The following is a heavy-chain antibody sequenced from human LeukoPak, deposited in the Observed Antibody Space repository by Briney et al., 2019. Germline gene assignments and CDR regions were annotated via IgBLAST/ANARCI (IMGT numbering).Heavy chain of an antibody. CDR3: AKDDTYYYGSGSAKDY. CDR1: GFTFNSYA. D-gene: IGHD3-10*01. J-gene: IGHJ4*02. CDR2: ISGSGGST. V-gene: IGHV3-23*01. Sequence: GGSLRLSCAASGFTFNSYAMSWVRQAPGKGLEWVSAISGSGGSTYYADSVKGRFTISRDNSKNTLYLQMNSLRAEDTAVYYCAKDDTYYYGSGSAKDYWGQGTLVTVSS.